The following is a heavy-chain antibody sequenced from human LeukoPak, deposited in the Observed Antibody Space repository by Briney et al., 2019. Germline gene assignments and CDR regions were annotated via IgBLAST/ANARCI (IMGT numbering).Heavy chain of an antibody. D-gene: IGHD4-23*01. CDR2: IHYSGST. V-gene: IGHV4-59*01. CDR3: ARELGATVVNYGTDV. Sequence: SETLSLTCTVAGGSISNYYWSWIRQPPGKGLEWIGYIHYSGSTNYNPSFKSRVTISVDTSKNQLSLKLTSMTAADTAVYYCARELGATVVNYGTDVWGQGTTVTVSS. J-gene: IGHJ6*02. CDR1: GGSISNYY.